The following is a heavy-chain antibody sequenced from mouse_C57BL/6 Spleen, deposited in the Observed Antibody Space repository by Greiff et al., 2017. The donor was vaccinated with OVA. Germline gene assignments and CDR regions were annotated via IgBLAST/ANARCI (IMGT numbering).Heavy chain of an antibody. D-gene: IGHD1-1*01. J-gene: IGHJ2*01. CDR3: ARDYGSSYYFDY. V-gene: IGHV1-55*01. Sequence: VQLQQPGAELVKPGASVKMSCKASGYTFTSYWITWVKQRPGQGLEWIGDIYPGSGSTNYNEKFTSKATLTVDASSSTAYMQLSSLTSEDSEVYFCARDYGSSYYFDYWGQGTTLTVSS. CDR1: GYTFTSYW. CDR2: IYPGSGST.